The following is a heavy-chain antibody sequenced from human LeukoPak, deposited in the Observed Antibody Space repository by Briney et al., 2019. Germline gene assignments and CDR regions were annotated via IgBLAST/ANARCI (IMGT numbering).Heavy chain of an antibody. Sequence: SETLSLTCAVSGGSISSSNWWSWVRQPPGKGLEWIGEIYHSGSTNYNPSLKSRVTISVDKSKNQFSLKLSSVTAADTAVYYCARDLPDTLTGNSDDAFDIWGQGTMVTVS. CDR3: ARDLPDTLTGNSDDAFDI. CDR2: IYHSGST. CDR1: GGSISSSNW. D-gene: IGHD3-9*01. V-gene: IGHV4-4*02. J-gene: IGHJ3*02.